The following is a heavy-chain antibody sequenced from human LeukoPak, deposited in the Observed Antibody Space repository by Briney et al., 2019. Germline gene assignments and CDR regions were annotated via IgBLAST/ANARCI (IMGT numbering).Heavy chain of an antibody. V-gene: IGHV4-39*01. CDR2: IYYSGST. CDR1: GGSISSSSYY. CDR3: ARYGQTAMVDY. Sequence: SETLSLTCTVSGGSISSSSYYWGWIRQPPGKGLEWIGSIYYSGSTYYNPPLKSRVTISVDTPKNQFSLKLSSVTAADTAVYYCARYGQTAMVDYWGQGTLVTVSS. D-gene: IGHD5-18*01. J-gene: IGHJ4*02.